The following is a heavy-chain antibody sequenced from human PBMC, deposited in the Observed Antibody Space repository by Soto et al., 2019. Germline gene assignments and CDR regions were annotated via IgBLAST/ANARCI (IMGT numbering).Heavy chain of an antibody. Sequence: TGGSLRLSCAASGFTFSSYAMSWVRQAPGKGLEWVSAISGSGGSTYYADSVKGRFTISRDNSKNTLYLQMNSLRAEDTAVYYCAKGRMATIVSAFDYWGQGTLVTVSS. CDR1: GFTFSSYA. V-gene: IGHV3-23*01. J-gene: IGHJ4*02. CDR3: AKGRMATIVSAFDY. D-gene: IGHD5-12*01. CDR2: ISGSGGST.